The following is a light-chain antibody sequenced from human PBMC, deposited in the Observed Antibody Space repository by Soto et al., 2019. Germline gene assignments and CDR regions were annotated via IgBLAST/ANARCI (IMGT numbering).Light chain of an antibody. CDR1: ERVSSSY. Sequence: VLTQSPDTLSLSPGEIATLPCTASERVSSSYFAWYQQKAGQAPRLLIYAAASGAAGILDRFSGGGSETDFTLTISRLEPEDFSVYYCQQYGTSPPSTFGQGTKVDIK. CDR2: AAA. V-gene: IGKV3-20*01. J-gene: IGKJ2*02. CDR3: QQYGTSPPST.